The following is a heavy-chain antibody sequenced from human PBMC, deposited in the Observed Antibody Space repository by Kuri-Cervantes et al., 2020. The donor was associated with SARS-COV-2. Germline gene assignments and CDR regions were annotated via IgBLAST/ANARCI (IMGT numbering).Heavy chain of an antibody. V-gene: IGHV3-20*04. D-gene: IGHD3-3*01. J-gene: IGHJ4*02. CDR3: AKVETANLDY. CDR1: GFTFDDYG. CDR2: INWNGGST. Sequence: GESLKISCAASGFTFDDYGMSWVRQAPGKGLEWVSGINWNGGSTGYADSVKGRFTISRDNSKNSLYLEMNSLRPEDTAVYYCAKVETANLDYWGQGTLVTVSS.